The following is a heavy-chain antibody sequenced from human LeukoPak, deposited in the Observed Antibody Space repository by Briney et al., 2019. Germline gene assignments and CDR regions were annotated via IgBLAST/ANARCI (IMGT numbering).Heavy chain of an antibody. D-gene: IGHD2-2*03. J-gene: IGHJ4*02. CDR2: ISYNGVNK. Sequence: PGGSLRLSCAASGFTFSDYAMHWVRQAPGKGLEWVTLISYNGVNKYYADSVQGRFTVSRDDSKNTLYLQMNSLRAEDTAVYYCAKDGGLWISAHWGDSWGRGTLVTVSS. CDR1: GFTFSDYA. CDR3: AKDGGLWISAHWGDS. V-gene: IGHV3-30-3*01.